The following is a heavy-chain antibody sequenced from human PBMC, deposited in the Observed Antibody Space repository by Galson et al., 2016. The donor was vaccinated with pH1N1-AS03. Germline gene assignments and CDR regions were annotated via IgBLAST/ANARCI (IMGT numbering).Heavy chain of an antibody. CDR1: GFRFTTYW. D-gene: IGHD5-24*01. J-gene: IGHJ4*02. CDR3: ARGDGYSYYFDY. CDR2: IYPGDSDT. Sequence: QSGAEVKKPGESLMISCKASGFRFTTYWIAWVRQLPGKGLEWMGFIYPGDSDTKYSPSFQGQVTISADKSISTAYLRWNSLKASDTAMYYCARGDGYSYYFDYWGQGTLVTVSS. V-gene: IGHV5-51*03.